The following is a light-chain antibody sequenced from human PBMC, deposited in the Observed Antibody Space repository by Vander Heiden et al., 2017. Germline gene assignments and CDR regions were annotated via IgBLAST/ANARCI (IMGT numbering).Light chain of an antibody. CDR3: QQYYTTPLT. CDR1: QSVIYSSNNKNY. V-gene: IGKV4-1*01. J-gene: IGKJ4*01. CDR2: WAS. Sequence: IAMTQSPYSLAVSLGDRATINCKSSQSVIYSSNNKNYLAWYQQKPGQPPKLLIYWASTRESGVPDRFSGSGSGTDFTLTISSLQAEDVAVYYCQQYYTTPLTFGGGTKVEIK.